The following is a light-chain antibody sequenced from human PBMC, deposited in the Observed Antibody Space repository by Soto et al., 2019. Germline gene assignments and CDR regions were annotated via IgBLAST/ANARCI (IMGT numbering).Light chain of an antibody. CDR1: QDISSF. Sequence: IPLTQSPSSLSASIGDRVTITCRASQDISSFLAWYQQKPGKAPKLLIYAASTLQSGVPSRFSGSGSGTDFTLNISSLQPEDFATYFCQQLNSYPLTFGQGTRLEIK. CDR2: AAS. J-gene: IGKJ5*01. V-gene: IGKV1-9*01. CDR3: QQLNSYPLT.